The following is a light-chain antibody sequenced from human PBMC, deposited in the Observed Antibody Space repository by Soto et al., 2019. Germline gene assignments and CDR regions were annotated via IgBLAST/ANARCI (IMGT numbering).Light chain of an antibody. J-gene: IGKJ3*01. CDR1: QGISSA. V-gene: IGKV1-13*02. Sequence: AIQLTQSPSSLSASVGDRVTITCRASQGISSALAWYQQKPGKAPKLLIYDASSLESGVPSRFSGSGSGTDFTLTIRSLQPEDFATYYCQQFNSYPLFTFGPGTKVDIK. CDR2: DAS. CDR3: QQFNSYPLFT.